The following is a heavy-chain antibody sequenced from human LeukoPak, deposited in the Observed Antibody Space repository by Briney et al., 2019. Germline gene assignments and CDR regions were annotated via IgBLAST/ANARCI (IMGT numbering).Heavy chain of an antibody. Sequence: GGSLRLSCAGAGFTFSSFWMSWVRQAAGKWLEWVANIKQDGSEKYYLDSVKGRFTISRDNAKNSLYLQMNSLRAEDTALYYCATSGLVRGGDDYWGQGTLVTVSS. J-gene: IGHJ4*02. CDR3: ATSGLVRGGDDY. D-gene: IGHD3-10*01. CDR2: IKQDGSEK. V-gene: IGHV3-7*05. CDR1: GFTFSSFW.